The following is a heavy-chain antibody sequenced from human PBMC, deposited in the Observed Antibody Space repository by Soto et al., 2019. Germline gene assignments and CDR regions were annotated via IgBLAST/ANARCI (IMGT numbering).Heavy chain of an antibody. CDR2: INSDGSST. J-gene: IGHJ4*02. CDR3: ARADTAPNGPGPY. D-gene: IGHD5-18*01. V-gene: IGHV3-74*01. CDR1: GFTFSSYW. Sequence: PGGSLRLSCAASGFTFSSYWMHWVRQAPGKGLVWVSRINSDGSSTSYADSVKGRFTISRDNAKSTLYLQMNSLRAEDTAVYYCARADTAPNGPGPYWGQGTLVTVSS.